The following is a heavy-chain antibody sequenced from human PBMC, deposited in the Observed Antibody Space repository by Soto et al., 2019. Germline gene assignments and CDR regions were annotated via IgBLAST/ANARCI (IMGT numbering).Heavy chain of an antibody. CDR1: GFTFSSYA. D-gene: IGHD4-17*01. J-gene: IGHJ2*01. Sequence: QVQLVESGGGVVQPGRSLRLSCAASGFTFSSYAMHWVRQAPGKGLEMLAVIAYDGSNKYYADSVKGRFTFSRDNSKSTLYLQMTSLRAEDTAVYYCAREDAYGVYRGYFDLWGRSTLVAVSA. CDR3: AREDAYGVYRGYFDL. V-gene: IGHV3-30-3*01. CDR2: IAYDGSNK.